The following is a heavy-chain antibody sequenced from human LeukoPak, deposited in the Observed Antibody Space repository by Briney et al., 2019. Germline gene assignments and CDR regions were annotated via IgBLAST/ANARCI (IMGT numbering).Heavy chain of an antibody. CDR3: ARDGTGYSSGWYIFPAEYFQH. D-gene: IGHD6-19*01. CDR2: INAGNGNT. Sequence: ASVKVSCKASGYTFTSYAMHWVRQAPGQRLEWMGWINAGNGNTKYSQKFQGRVTITRDTSASTAYMELSSLRSEDTAVYYCARDGTGYSSGWYIFPAEYFQHWGQGTLVTVSS. V-gene: IGHV1-3*01. CDR1: GYTFTSYA. J-gene: IGHJ1*01.